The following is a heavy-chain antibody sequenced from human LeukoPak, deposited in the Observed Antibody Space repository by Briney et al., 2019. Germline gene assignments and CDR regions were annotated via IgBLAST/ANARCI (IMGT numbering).Heavy chain of an antibody. CDR3: ARGMDCSSTSCLHYYYMDV. CDR1: GGSISSYY. V-gene: IGHV4-34*01. D-gene: IGHD2-2*01. J-gene: IGHJ6*03. Sequence: KASETLSLTCTVSGGSISSYYWSWIRQPPGKGLEWIGEINHSGSTNYNPSLKSRVTISVDTSKNQFSLKLSSVTAADTAVYYCARGMDCSSTSCLHYYYMDVWGKGTTVTVSS. CDR2: INHSGST.